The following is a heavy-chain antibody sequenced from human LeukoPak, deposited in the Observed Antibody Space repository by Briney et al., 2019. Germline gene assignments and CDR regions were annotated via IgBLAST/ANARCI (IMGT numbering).Heavy chain of an antibody. CDR2: ISDSGST. Sequence: SETLSLTCTVSGGSMNNYYWSWIRQAPGMGLEWIGYISDSGSTNYNPSLRSRVTISVDTSKNQFSLKLSSVTAADTALYYCARYDYGDCWFDPWGQGTLVTVSS. V-gene: IGHV4-59*01. CDR3: ARYDYGDCWFDP. D-gene: IGHD4-17*01. CDR1: GGSMNNYY. J-gene: IGHJ5*02.